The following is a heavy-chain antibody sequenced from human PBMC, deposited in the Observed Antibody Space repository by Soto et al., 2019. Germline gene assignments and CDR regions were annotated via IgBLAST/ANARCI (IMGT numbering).Heavy chain of an antibody. CDR2: INGGNADT. D-gene: IGHD3-10*01. J-gene: IGHJ4*02. CDR1: GYTFTTYA. Sequence: QVQLVQSGAEVKKPGASVKVSCRASGYTFTTYAMHWVRQAPGQRLEWMGWINGGNADTKYSQKFQGRVSITRDTSASTVYMELSSLTSEDTAVYYCARGRVVRGVTISVPPDYWGQGTLVT. CDR3: ARGRVVRGVTISVPPDY. V-gene: IGHV1-3*01.